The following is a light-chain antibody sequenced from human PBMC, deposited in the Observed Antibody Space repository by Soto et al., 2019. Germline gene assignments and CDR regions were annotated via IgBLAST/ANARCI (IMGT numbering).Light chain of an antibody. V-gene: IGLV2-23*02. CDR2: DVS. J-gene: IGLJ1*01. Sequence: QSALAQPASVSGSRGQSITISCTGTSSDVGYYNLVSWYQQHPGKAPKLMIYDVSKRPSGVSDRFSGSKSGNTASLTISGLQAEDEADYYCCSYAGSSFYVFGTGTKLTVL. CDR1: SSDVGYYNL. CDR3: CSYAGSSFYV.